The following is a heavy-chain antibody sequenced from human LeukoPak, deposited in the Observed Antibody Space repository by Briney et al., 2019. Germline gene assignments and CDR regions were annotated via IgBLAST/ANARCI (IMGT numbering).Heavy chain of an antibody. Sequence: SETLSLTCTVSGGSISSYYWSWIRQPPGKELEWIGYIYYSGSTNYNPSLKSRVTISVDTSKNQFSLKLSSVTAADTAVYYCARVGYSSSWYGGGAFDIGGQGTMVTVSS. J-gene: IGHJ3*02. V-gene: IGHV4-59*01. CDR2: IYYSGST. CDR3: ARVGYSSSWYGGGAFDI. D-gene: IGHD6-13*01. CDR1: GGSISSYY.